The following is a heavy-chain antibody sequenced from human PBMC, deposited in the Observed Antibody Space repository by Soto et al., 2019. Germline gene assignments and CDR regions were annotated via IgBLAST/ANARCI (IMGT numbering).Heavy chain of an antibody. CDR2: INSRGDKT. CDR1: GFTLSAHA. CDR3: AKRRGAGGHFDY. Sequence: PGGPLRLSCAASGFTLSAHAMNWFRQAPGKGPEWVSTINSRGDKTFYADSVKGRFTLSRDDSKNTLFLQMNSLTAEDTAVYFCAKRRGAGGHFDYWGQGALVTVSS. V-gene: IGHV3-23*01. D-gene: IGHD2-15*01. J-gene: IGHJ4*02.